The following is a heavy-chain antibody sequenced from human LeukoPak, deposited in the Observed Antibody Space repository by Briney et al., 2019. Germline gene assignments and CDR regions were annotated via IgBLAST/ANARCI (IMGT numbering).Heavy chain of an antibody. Sequence: ASVKVSCKAAGYTFTSYFISWVRQARGQGLEWMGWISAYNGNANYAQKFLGRVTMTTDTATSTAYMELWSLRSDDTAVFYCARANYYSGMDVWGQGTPVTVSS. J-gene: IGHJ6*02. CDR3: ARANYYSGMDV. CDR1: GYTFTSYF. CDR2: ISAYNGNA. V-gene: IGHV1-18*01.